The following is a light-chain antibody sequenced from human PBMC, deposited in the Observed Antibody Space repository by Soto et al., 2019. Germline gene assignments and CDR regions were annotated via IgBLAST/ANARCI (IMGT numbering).Light chain of an antibody. CDR3: AAWDDSLSGWV. J-gene: IGLJ3*02. Sequence: QSVLTQPPSASGTPGQRVTISCSGSSSNIGSNTVKWYQQLPGTAPKLLIYSNHQRPSGVPDRFSGSKSGTSASLAISGLQSEDEADSYCAAWDDSLSGWVFGGGTKLTVL. CDR1: SSNIGSNT. CDR2: SNH. V-gene: IGLV1-44*01.